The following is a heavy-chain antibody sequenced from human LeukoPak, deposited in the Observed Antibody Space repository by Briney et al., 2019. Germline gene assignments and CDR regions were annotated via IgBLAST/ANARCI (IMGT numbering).Heavy chain of an antibody. CDR3: ARDSEGDGDYVSYFDY. J-gene: IGHJ4*02. Sequence: GASAKVSCKASGGTFSNFGISWLRQAPGRGPEWMGGIIPMFGTATYGQKFQGRVTITADESTAYMELTSLRSEDTAVYYCARDSEGDGDYVSYFDYWGQGTLVIAS. CDR1: GGTFSNFG. D-gene: IGHD4-17*01. V-gene: IGHV1-69*13. CDR2: IIPMFGTA.